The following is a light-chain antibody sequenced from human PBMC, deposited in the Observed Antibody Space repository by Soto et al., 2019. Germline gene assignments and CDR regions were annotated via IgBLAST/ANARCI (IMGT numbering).Light chain of an antibody. CDR2: GSS. CDR1: ENVGTN. J-gene: IGKJ4*01. V-gene: IGKV3D-15*01. CDR3: QQYNNWGLS. Sequence: IVMTQSPATLSVSPGEGVTLSYRASENVGTNLAWYQQKPGQAPRLLMYGSSTRATGIPATFSGSGSGTEFTLTISSLQSEESAVYYCQQYNNWGLSFGGGTKVEIK.